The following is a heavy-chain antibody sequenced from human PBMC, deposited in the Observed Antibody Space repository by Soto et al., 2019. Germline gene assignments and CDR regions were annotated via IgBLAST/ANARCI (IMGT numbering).Heavy chain of an antibody. CDR2: INPSGGST. V-gene: IGHV1-46*01. Sequence: QVQLVQSGAEVKKPGASVKVSCKASGYTFTSYYMHLVRQAPGQGLEWMGIINPSGGSTSYAQKCSAIVTMTRDTSTSTVYMELSSLRSEDTAVYYCARGMTTVTSDAFDIWGQGTMVTVSS. CDR1: GYTFTSYY. D-gene: IGHD4-4*01. CDR3: ARGMTTVTSDAFDI. J-gene: IGHJ3*02.